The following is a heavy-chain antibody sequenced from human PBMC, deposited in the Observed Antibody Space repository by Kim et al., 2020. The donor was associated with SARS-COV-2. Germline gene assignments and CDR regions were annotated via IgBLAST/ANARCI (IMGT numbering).Heavy chain of an antibody. CDR2: ISAYNGNT. J-gene: IGHJ4*02. D-gene: IGHD3-22*01. CDR3: ARDRYYDISGYYDY. CDR1: GYTFTSYG. Sequence: ASVKVSCKASGYTFTSYGISWVRQAPGQGLEWMGWISAYNGNTNYAQKLHGRVTMTTDTSTSTAYMELRSLRSDDTAVYYCARDRYYDISGYYDYWGQGTLVTVSS. V-gene: IGHV1-18*01.